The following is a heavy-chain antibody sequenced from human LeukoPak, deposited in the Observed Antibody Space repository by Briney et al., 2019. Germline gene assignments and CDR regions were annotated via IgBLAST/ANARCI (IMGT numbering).Heavy chain of an antibody. D-gene: IGHD3-22*01. J-gene: IGHJ4*02. CDR2: IYYSGST. CDR3: ARRRPGYYDSSGSYFDY. CDR1: GGSISSYY. V-gene: IGHV4-59*12. Sequence: SETLSLTCTVSGGSISSYYWSWIRQPPGKGLEWIGYIYYSGSTNYNPSLKSRVTISVDTSKNQFSLKLSSVTAADTAVYYCARRRPGYYDSSGSYFDYWGQGTLVTVSS.